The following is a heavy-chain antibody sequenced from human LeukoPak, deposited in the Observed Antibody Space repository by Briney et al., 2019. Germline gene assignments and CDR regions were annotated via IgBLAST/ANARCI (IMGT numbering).Heavy chain of an antibody. CDR1: GDSVSSNIAA. CDR3: TRDQDGMDV. Sequence: SQTLSLACAISGDSVSSNIAAWNWIRQSPSRGLAWLGRTYHRSRWYIDYAASVKSRLTINPDTSNNQFSLQLNSVTPEDTGVYYCTRDQDGMDVWGQGTAVTVSS. CDR2: TYHRSRWYI. J-gene: IGHJ6*02. V-gene: IGHV6-1*01.